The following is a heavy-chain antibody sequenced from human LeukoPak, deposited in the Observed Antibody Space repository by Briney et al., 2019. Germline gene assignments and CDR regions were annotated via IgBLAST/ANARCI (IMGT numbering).Heavy chain of an antibody. D-gene: IGHD6-19*01. CDR3: AKVLRRSGWFHFDY. CDR2: IGADGSRP. V-gene: IGHV3-43*02. CDR1: GFTFGEYA. Sequence: GGSLKLSCAASGFTFGEYAMHWVRQLPGKGLEWVSLIGADGSRPDYAASVKGRFTISRDNTKDSLYLEMNSLKTEDTALYYCAKVLRRSGWFHFDYWGQGTLVTVSS. J-gene: IGHJ4*02.